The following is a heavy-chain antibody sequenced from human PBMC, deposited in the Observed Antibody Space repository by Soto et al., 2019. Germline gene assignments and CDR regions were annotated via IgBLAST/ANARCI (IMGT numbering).Heavy chain of an antibody. Sequence: PSETLSLTCGVSGDSITTYKWWTWVRQTPGKGLEWIGEIYDSGNTRYNPSLKSRVTISKDTSKNELSLKLNSVTVADTAVYYCATCQLGEYYYAMDIWGQGTTVTASS. V-gene: IGHV4-4*02. D-gene: IGHD3-10*01. J-gene: IGHJ6*02. CDR2: IYDSGNT. CDR1: GDSITTYKW. CDR3: ATCQLGEYYYAMDI.